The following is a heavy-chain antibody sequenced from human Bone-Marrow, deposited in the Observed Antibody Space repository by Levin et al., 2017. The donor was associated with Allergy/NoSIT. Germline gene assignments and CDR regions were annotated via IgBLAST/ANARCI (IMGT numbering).Heavy chain of an antibody. CDR1: GFSLTDSGVA. J-gene: IGHJ6*02. D-gene: IGHD3-3*01. CDR2: IFWDDDK. CDR3: ARGLEWPYSGMDV. Sequence: ASGPTLVKPTETLTLTCTFSGFSLTDSGVAVAWIRQPPGKALEWLALIFWDDDKYCNTSLMTRLTISKDTSKNQVVLTMANMDPVDTATYYCARGLEWPYSGMDVWGQGTTVTVSS. V-gene: IGHV2-70*12.